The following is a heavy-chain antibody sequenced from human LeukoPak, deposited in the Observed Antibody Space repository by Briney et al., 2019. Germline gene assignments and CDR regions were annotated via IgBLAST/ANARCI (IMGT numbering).Heavy chain of an antibody. J-gene: IGHJ4*02. CDR1: GFTLSAHW. D-gene: IGHD6-19*01. V-gene: IGHV3-23*01. CDR2: ISGSGGST. Sequence: PGGSLRLSCAASGFTLSAHWMTWVRQAPGKGLEWVSAISGSGGSTYYADSVKGRFTISRDNSKNTLYLQMNSLRAEDTAVYYCAKDRQQWLVGGVFDYWGQGTLVTVSS. CDR3: AKDRQQWLVGGVFDY.